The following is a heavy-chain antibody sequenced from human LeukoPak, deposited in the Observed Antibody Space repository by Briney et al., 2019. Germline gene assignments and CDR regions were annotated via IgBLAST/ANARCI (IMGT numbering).Heavy chain of an antibody. CDR1: GYTLTGYY. Sequence: ASVKVSCKASGYTLTGYYMHWVRQAPGQGPEWMGWINGNSGGTKYAQKFEGRVTMTSDTSTSTVQVDLGTLRSDDTAVYYCARENIEQWPAFDYWGQGTPVTVSS. D-gene: IGHD1/OR15-1a*01. J-gene: IGHJ4*02. V-gene: IGHV1-2*02. CDR2: INGNSGGT. CDR3: ARENIEQWPAFDY.